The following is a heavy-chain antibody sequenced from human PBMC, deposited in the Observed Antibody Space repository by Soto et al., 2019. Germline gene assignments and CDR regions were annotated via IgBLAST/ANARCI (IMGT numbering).Heavy chain of an antibody. V-gene: IGHV4-34*01. CDR2: INHSGST. D-gene: IGHD3-10*01. J-gene: IGHJ3*02. CDR1: GGSFSGYY. CDR3: ARALGGDLYYYGSGGDAFDI. Sequence: QVQLQQWGAGLLKPSETLSLTCAVYGGSFSGYYWSWIRQPPGKGLEWIGEINHSGSTNYNPSLKSRVTISVDPSKNQSSLKLSSVTAADTAVYYCARALGGDLYYYGSGGDAFDIWGQGTMVTVSS.